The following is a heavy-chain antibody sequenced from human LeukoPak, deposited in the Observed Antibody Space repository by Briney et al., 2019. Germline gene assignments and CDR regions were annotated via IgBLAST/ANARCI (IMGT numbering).Heavy chain of an antibody. CDR1: GYTFIDYY. J-gene: IGHJ4*02. CDR2: INPTTGDT. Sequence: ASVKVSCKASGYTFIDYYIHWVRQAPGQGLEWMGRINPTTGDTDYAQKFQGKVSMTRDTSISTAYMDVSRLRSDDTAVYYCATLGEDNSDTPFDYWGQGTRVTVSS. D-gene: IGHD3-16*01. CDR3: ATLGEDNSDTPFDY. V-gene: IGHV1-2*06.